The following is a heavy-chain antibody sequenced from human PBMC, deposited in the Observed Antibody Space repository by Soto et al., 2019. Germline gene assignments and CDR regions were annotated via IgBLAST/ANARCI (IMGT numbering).Heavy chain of an antibody. Sequence: PGGSLRLSCAASGFTFSSYAMSWVRQAPGKGLEWVSAISGSGGSTYYADSVKGRFTISRDNSKNTLYLQMNSLRAEDTAVYYCAEDRRSRWELPDAFDIWGQGTMVTVSS. J-gene: IGHJ3*02. CDR2: ISGSGGST. CDR1: GFTFSSYA. D-gene: IGHD1-26*01. CDR3: AEDRRSRWELPDAFDI. V-gene: IGHV3-23*01.